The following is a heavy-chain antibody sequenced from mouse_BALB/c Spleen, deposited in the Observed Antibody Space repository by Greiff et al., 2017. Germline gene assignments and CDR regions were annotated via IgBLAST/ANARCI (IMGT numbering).Heavy chain of an antibody. CDR1: GFTFSSFG. V-gene: IGHV5-17*02. CDR2: ISSGSSTI. D-gene: IGHD1-1*01. CDR3: ASPYYYGSSYPFAY. J-gene: IGHJ3*01. Sequence: EVQGVESGGGLVQPGGSRKLSCAASGFTFSSFGMHWVRQAPEKGLEWVAYISSGSSTIYYADTVKGRFTISRDNPKNTLFLQMTSLRSEDTAMYYCASPYYYGSSYPFAYWGQGTLVTVSA.